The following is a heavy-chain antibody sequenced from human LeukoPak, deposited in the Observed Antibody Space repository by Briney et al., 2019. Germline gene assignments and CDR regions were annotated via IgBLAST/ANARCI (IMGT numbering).Heavy chain of an antibody. D-gene: IGHD4-17*01. J-gene: IGHJ3*02. V-gene: IGHV1-18*01. CDR2: ISAYNGNT. CDR1: GYTFTSYG. CDR3: ARAAATVTTNAFNI. Sequence: ASVKVSCKASGYTFTSYGISWVRQAPGQGLEWMGWISAYNGNTNYAHKVQGRVTMTTDTSTSTAYMELRSLRSDDTAVYYCARAAATVTTNAFNIWGQGTMVTVSS.